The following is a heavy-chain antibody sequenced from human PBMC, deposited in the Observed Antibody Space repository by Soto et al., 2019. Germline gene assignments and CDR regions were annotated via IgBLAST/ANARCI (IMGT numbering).Heavy chain of an antibody. CDR1: GGTFSSYA. CDR3: ARVGAETTLEGYYCDY. Sequence: QVQLVQSGAEVKKPGSSVKVSCKASGGTFSSYAISWVRQAPGQGLEWMGGIIPIFGTANYAQKFQGRVTITADESTSTADMELSSLRSEDTAVYYCARVGAETTLEGYYCDYWGQGTLVTVSS. D-gene: IGHD4-17*01. V-gene: IGHV1-69*01. J-gene: IGHJ4*02. CDR2: IIPIFGTA.